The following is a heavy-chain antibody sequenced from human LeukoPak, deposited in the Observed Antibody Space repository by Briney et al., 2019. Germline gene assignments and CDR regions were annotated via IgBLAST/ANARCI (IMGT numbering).Heavy chain of an antibody. V-gene: IGHV4-34*01. Sequence: SETLSLTCAVYGGSFSGYYWSWIRQPPGKGLEWIGEINHSGSTNYNPSLKSRVTISVDTSKNQFSLKLSSVTAADTAVYYCARGRRWALLHYYFDYWGQGTLVTVSS. CDR1: GGSFSGYY. J-gene: IGHJ4*02. CDR2: INHSGST. CDR3: ARGRRWALLHYYFDY. D-gene: IGHD1-26*01.